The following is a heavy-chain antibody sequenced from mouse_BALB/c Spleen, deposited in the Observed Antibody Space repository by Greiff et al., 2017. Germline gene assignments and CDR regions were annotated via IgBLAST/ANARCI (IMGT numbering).Heavy chain of an antibody. V-gene: IGHV14-1*02. CDR1: GFNIKEYY. Sequence: DVQLQESGAELVRPGALVKLSCKASGFNIKEYYMHWVKQRPEQGLEWIGWIDPENGNTIYDPKFQGKASITADTSSNTAYLQLSSLTSEDTAVYYCARSSYFDYWGQGTTLTVSS. J-gene: IGHJ2*01. CDR3: ARSSYFDY. CDR2: IDPENGNT.